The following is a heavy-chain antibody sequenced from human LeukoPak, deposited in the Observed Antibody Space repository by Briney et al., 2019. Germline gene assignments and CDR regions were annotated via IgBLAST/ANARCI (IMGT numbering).Heavy chain of an antibody. J-gene: IGHJ6*03. V-gene: IGHV1-69*01. CDR2: IIPIFGTA. CDR1: GDTFFSSYA. CDR3: AGGYSYGWYYYYMDV. D-gene: IGHD5-18*01. Sequence: GSSVKVSCKASGDTFFSSYAITWVRQAPGQGLEWMGGIIPIFGTANYAQKFQGRVTITADESTSTAYMELSSLRSEDTAVYYCAGGYSYGWYYYYMDVWGKGTTVTISS.